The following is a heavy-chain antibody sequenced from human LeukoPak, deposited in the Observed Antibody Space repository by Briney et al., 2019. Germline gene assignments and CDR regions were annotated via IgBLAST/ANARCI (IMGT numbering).Heavy chain of an antibody. CDR2: ISSSSSTI. D-gene: IGHD3-22*01. J-gene: IGHJ4*02. Sequence: GGSLTLSCAASGFTFSSFGMHWVRHAPGKGLEGVSYISSSSSTIYYADSVKGRFTISRDNAKNSLYLQMNSLRDEDTAVYYCARRDYYDSSGYYKPFDYWGQGTLVTVSS. CDR1: GFTFSSFG. CDR3: ARRDYYDSSGYYKPFDY. V-gene: IGHV3-48*02.